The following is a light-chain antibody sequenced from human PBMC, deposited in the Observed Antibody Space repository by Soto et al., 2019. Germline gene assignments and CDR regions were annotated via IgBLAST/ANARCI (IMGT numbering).Light chain of an antibody. Sequence: EIVLTQSPGTVSLYPGERATLSCRASQSVRNNYLAWYQHKPGQAPRLLIYGAFTRATGIPNRFSGSGSGTDFTLTISRLEPGDFALYYCQQYGFSPGSFGQGTKVEI. CDR1: QSVRNNY. J-gene: IGKJ1*01. V-gene: IGKV3-20*01. CDR2: GAF. CDR3: QQYGFSPGS.